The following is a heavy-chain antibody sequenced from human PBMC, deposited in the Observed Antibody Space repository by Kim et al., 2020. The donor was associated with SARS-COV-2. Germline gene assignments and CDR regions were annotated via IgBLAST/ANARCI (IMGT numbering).Heavy chain of an antibody. CDR2: ISYDGSNK. Sequence: WGSLRLSCAASGFTFSSYGMHWVRQAPGKGLEWVAVISYDGSNKYYAASVKGRFTISRDNYKNTMYLQMNSLRAEATAVYYCAKALGIAVAGSFDYWGQRHLVTVSS. V-gene: IGHV3-30*18. D-gene: IGHD6-19*01. CDR1: GFTFSSYG. CDR3: AKALGIAVAGSFDY. J-gene: IGHJ4*02.